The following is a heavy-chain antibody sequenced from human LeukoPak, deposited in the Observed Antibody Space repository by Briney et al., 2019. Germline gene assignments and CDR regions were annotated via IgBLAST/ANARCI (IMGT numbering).Heavy chain of an antibody. CDR2: IYYSGST. CDR1: GGSISSYY. D-gene: IGHD3-3*01. J-gene: IGHJ6*03. Sequence: SETLSLTCTVSGGSISSYYWSWIRQPPGKGLEWIGYIYYSGSTNYNPSLKSRVTISVDTSKNQFSLKLSSVTAADTAVYYCAGGTPYDFWSGYYNYYYYMDVWGKGTTVTVSS. V-gene: IGHV4-59*01. CDR3: AGGTPYDFWSGYYNYYYYMDV.